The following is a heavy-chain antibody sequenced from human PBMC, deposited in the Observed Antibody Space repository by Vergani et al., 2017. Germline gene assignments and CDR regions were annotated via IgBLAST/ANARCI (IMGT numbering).Heavy chain of an antibody. J-gene: IGHJ4*02. CDR1: GYTFTGYY. Sequence: QVQLVQSGAEVKKPGASVKVSCKASGYTFTGYYMHWVRQAPGQGLEWMGWINPNSGGTNYAQKFQGRVTMTRDTSISTAYMELSRLRSDDTAVYYCARDIVGLQLIYYFDYWGQGTLVTVSS. V-gene: IGHV1-2*02. CDR2: INPNSGGT. D-gene: IGHD1-26*01. CDR3: ARDIVGLQLIYYFDY.